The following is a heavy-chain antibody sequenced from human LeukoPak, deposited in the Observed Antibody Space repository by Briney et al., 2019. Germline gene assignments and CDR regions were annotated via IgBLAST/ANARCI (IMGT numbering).Heavy chain of an antibody. J-gene: IGHJ4*02. CDR3: ARAGSNWNYVY. V-gene: IGHV3-7*01. CDR2: IKQDGSEK. D-gene: IGHD1-7*01. Sequence: GGSLRLSCAASGFTFRGSLMSWVRQTPGKGLEWVANIKQDGSEKYYAGSVKGRFTISRDNTKNSLSLQMNSLRAEDTAVYYCARAGSNWNYVYWGQGTLVTVSS. CDR1: GFTFRGSL.